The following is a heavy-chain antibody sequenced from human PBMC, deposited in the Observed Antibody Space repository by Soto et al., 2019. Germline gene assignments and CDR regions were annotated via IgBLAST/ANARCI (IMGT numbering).Heavy chain of an antibody. J-gene: IGHJ4*02. V-gene: IGHV4-59*01. CDR3: ARDMPYAAGSLAGCDY. CDR1: GDSITGSY. CDR2: IYHSGTT. D-gene: IGHD1-26*01. Sequence: SETLSLTCTVSGDSITGSYWSWIRQPPGKTLEWIGYIYHSGTTTCNPSLKSRVSISVDTSKNQFSLRLTSVIAADTAVYYCARDMPYAAGSLAGCDYWGQGILVTVSS.